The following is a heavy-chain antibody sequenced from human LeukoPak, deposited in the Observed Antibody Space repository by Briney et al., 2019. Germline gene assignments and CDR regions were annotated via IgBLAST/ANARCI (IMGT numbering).Heavy chain of an antibody. CDR1: GFTFGDYD. D-gene: IGHD3-3*01. CDR2: ITGDGGAT. V-gene: IGHV3-43*02. J-gene: IGHJ4*02. Sequence: GGSLRLSCAASGFTFGDYDMHWFRQPPGRGLQWVSLITGDGGATSYAGSVGGRFTISRDNSKNSLYLHMNSLTTEDTALYYCAKGHFGAGHYWGQGTLVTVSS. CDR3: AKGHFGAGHY.